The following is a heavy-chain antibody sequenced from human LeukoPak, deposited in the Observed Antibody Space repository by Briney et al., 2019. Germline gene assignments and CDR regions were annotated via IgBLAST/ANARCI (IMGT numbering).Heavy chain of an antibody. V-gene: IGHV3-23*01. CDR3: AIREHGYSWYDAFDI. J-gene: IGHJ3*02. CDR2: ISGSGGST. CDR1: GFTFSSYA. D-gene: IGHD5-18*01. Sequence: AGGSLRLSCAASGFTFSSYAMSWVRQAPGKWLEWVSAISGSGGSTYYADSVKGRFTISRDNSKNTLYLQMNSLRAEDTAVYYCAIREHGYSWYDAFDIWGQGTMVTVSS.